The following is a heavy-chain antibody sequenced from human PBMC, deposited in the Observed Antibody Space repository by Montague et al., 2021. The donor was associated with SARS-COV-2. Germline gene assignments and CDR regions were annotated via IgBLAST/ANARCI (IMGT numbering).Heavy chain of an antibody. CDR2: IHYSGTT. D-gene: IGHD3-10*01. CDR3: AATDYFASGKYDF. V-gene: IGHV4-59*08. J-gene: IGHJ4*02. Sequence: SETLSLTCTVSGGSISGCFWSWIWQSPGKGMEWIGYIHYSGTTKYNYDLRSLIAISLETSKNQFSLKLNSVTAADTAAYYCAATDYFASGKYDFWGQGTWVTVSS. CDR1: GGSISGCF.